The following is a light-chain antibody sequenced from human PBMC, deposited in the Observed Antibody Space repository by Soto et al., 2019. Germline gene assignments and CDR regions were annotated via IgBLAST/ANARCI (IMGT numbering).Light chain of an antibody. CDR3: MQALQTPLT. J-gene: IGKJ4*01. CDR2: LGS. CDR1: QSLLHSNGYNY. Sequence: DIVMTQSPLSLPVTPGEPASISCRSSQSLLHSNGYNYLDWYLQKPGQSPQLLIYLGSNRASGVPYRFSGSGSGTDFTLKISRVEAEDVGVYYCMQALQTPLTFCGGTKVEIK. V-gene: IGKV2-28*01.